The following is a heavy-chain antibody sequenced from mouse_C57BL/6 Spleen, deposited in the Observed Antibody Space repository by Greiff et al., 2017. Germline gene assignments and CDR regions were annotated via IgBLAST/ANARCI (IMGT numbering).Heavy chain of an antibody. CDR3: ARRGDDGSFAY. J-gene: IGHJ3*01. CDR1: GFTFSDYY. V-gene: IGHV5-12*01. Sequence: EVQLVESGGGLVQPGGSLKLSCAASGFTFSDYYMYWVRQTPEKRLEWVAYISNGGGSTYYPDTVKGRFPISRGNAKNTLYLQMSRLKSEDTAMYYCARRGDDGSFAYWGQGTLVTVSA. CDR2: ISNGGGST. D-gene: IGHD2-3*01.